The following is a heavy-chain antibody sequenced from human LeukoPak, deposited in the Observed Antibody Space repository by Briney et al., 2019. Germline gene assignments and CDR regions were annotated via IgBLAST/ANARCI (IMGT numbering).Heavy chain of an antibody. CDR3: ARQTGTTAKEVNWFDP. V-gene: IGHV1-2*02. CDR1: GYAFTGYY. Sequence: GASVKVSCKASGYAFTGYYILWVRQAPGQGLEWMGWINPHSGDTKYAQNFQGRVTMTRDTSISTAYMELNSLTSDDTAVYSCARQTGTTAKEVNWFDPWGQGTLVTVSS. J-gene: IGHJ5*02. D-gene: IGHD1-1*01. CDR2: INPHSGDT.